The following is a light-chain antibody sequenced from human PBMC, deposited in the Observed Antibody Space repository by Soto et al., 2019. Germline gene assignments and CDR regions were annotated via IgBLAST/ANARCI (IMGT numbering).Light chain of an antibody. V-gene: IGKV1-27*01. CDR2: AAS. CDR3: QEYYGAPFT. J-gene: IGKJ3*01. Sequence: DIQMTQSPSSLSASVGDRVTNTCRASQAITNSLAWFQQQSGKVPRLLIYAASTLQSGVPSRFSGSGSGTDFILTIGSLQPEDVATYYCQEYYGAPFTFGPGTKVDIK. CDR1: QAITNS.